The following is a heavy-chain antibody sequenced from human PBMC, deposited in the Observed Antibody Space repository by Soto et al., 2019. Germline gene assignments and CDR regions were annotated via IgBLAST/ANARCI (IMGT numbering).Heavy chain of an antibody. CDR3: AKVDGGNGIDY. CDR1: GFTFSNYT. D-gene: IGHD1-1*01. Sequence: GWSLRLSCAASGFTFSNYTMHWVRQAPGKGLEWVALISYDEIDKYFADAVKGRFTISRDNSKNTLYLQMNSLRAEDTAVYYCAKVDGGNGIDYWGQGPMGTVSA. CDR2: ISYDEIDK. V-gene: IGHV3-30*04. J-gene: IGHJ4*02.